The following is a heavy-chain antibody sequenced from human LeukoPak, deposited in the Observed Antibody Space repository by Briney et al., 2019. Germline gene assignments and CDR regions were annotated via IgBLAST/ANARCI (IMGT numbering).Heavy chain of an antibody. Sequence: PGGSLRLSCAASGFTFSSCAMSWVRQTPGKGLEWVSAITGSGGSTYYADSVKGRFTISRDNSKNTLYLQINSLRAEDTAVYYCAKSDSGSGSSFYYYGMDVWGQGTTVTVSS. CDR1: GFTFSSCA. D-gene: IGHD3-10*01. J-gene: IGHJ6*02. V-gene: IGHV3-23*01. CDR2: ITGSGGST. CDR3: AKSDSGSGSSFYYYGMDV.